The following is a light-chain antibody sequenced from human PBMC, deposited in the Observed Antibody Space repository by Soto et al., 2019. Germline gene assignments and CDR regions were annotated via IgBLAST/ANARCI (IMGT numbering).Light chain of an antibody. J-gene: IGKJ2*01. CDR2: AAS. CDR3: QQYGTSPPRYT. CDR1: QTVSSTY. V-gene: IGKV3-20*01. Sequence: EIVLTQSPGTLSLSPGERATLSCRASQTVSSTYLAWYQQKPGQAPSLLIYAASSRATGIPDRFSGSGSATDFTLTISRLEPEDFAVYYCQQYGTSPPRYTFGQGTKLEIK.